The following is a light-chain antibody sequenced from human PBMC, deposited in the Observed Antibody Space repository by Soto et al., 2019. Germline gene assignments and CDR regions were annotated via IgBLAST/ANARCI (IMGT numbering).Light chain of an antibody. J-gene: IGKJ1*01. CDR2: GAS. Sequence: EIVMTQSPATLSVSPGERATLSCRASQSISSNLAWYQQKPGQTPRLLIYGASTRATGIPARFSGSGSGTEFTLTISTLQSGDFAVYYCQQYNNWPPGWTFGQGTKVEI. CDR3: QQYNNWPPGWT. CDR1: QSISSN. V-gene: IGKV3-15*01.